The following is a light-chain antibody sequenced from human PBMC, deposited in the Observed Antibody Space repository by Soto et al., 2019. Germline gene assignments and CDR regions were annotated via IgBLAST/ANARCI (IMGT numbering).Light chain of an antibody. V-gene: IGKV3-20*01. J-gene: IGKJ1*01. Sequence: EIVMTQSPATLSVSPGERATLSCRASHSVGSNLAWYKQKPGQAPRLLISDASGRATGIPDRFSGSGSETDFSLTISRLEPEDFAVYYCQQYGTSPSTFGQGTKVDIK. CDR2: DAS. CDR3: QQYGTSPST. CDR1: HSVGSN.